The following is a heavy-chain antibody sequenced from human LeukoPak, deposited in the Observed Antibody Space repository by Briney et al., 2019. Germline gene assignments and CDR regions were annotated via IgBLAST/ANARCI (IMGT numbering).Heavy chain of an antibody. CDR3: AKEAAAAGHIDY. Sequence: PGGSLRLSCAASGFTFDDYAMHWVRQAPGKGLEWVSGISWNSGSIGYADSVKGRFTISRDNAKNSLYLQMNSLRAEDMAFYYCAKEAAAAGHIDYWGQGTLVTVSS. CDR2: ISWNSGSI. D-gene: IGHD6-13*01. V-gene: IGHV3-9*03. J-gene: IGHJ4*02. CDR1: GFTFDDYA.